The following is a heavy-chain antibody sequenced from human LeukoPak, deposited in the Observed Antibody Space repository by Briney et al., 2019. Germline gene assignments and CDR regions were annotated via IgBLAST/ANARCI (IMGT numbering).Heavy chain of an antibody. CDR3: AKDRGGYTYYPFLSYFFDY. D-gene: IGHD5-12*01. CDR1: GFTFSAYG. Sequence: GGSLRLSCAASGFTFSAYGIHWVRQPPGKGLEWVAVISYDGNYRNYADSVKGRFTISRDNTKNTVFLQMNSLRAEDSAMYYCAKDRGGYTYYPFLSYFFDYWGQGTLVTVSS. J-gene: IGHJ4*02. CDR2: ISYDGNYR. V-gene: IGHV3-30*18.